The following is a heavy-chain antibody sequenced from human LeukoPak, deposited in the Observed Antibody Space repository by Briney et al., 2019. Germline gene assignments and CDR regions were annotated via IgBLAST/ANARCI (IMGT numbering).Heavy chain of an antibody. J-gene: IGHJ3*01. CDR3: ARATSRGELDV. Sequence: WVRQAPGKGLEWIGSIFYSGTTDYNPSLKSRVTMSVDTSKNHFSLKLSSVTAADTAVYYCARATSRGELDVRGQGTMVTVSS. D-gene: IGHD2-2*01. CDR2: IFYSGTT. V-gene: IGHV4-39*02.